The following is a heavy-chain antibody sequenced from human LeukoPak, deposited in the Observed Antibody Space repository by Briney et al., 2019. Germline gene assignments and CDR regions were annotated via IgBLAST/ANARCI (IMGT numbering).Heavy chain of an antibody. Sequence: PGGSLRLSCAVSGITFSTSVMHWVRQGPGKGLEYVSGISDNGVGTYYASSVKGRFTISRDNSKNTLYFQMDSLKDEDMAMYYCAREGHSSGYCGAFDIWGPGTMVTVSS. V-gene: IGHV3-64*01. CDR2: ISDNGVGT. J-gene: IGHJ3*02. CDR1: GITFSTSV. CDR3: AREGHSSGYCGAFDI. D-gene: IGHD3-22*01.